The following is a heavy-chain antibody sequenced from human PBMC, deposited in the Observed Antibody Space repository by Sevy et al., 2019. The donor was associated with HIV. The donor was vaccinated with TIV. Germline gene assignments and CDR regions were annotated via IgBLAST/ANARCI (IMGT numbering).Heavy chain of an antibody. Sequence: GGSLRLSCAVSGFTFSYHAIHWVRQAPGKGLEWVAVISYDGTKKYYSDSLKGRFTISRDNSKNTLYLKMNSLRAEDTAVYYCTRDTPNYDSSGYFDYWGQGTLVTVSS. V-gene: IGHV3-30-3*01. D-gene: IGHD3-22*01. CDR3: TRDTPNYDSSGYFDY. J-gene: IGHJ4*02. CDR1: GFTFSYHA. CDR2: ISYDGTKK.